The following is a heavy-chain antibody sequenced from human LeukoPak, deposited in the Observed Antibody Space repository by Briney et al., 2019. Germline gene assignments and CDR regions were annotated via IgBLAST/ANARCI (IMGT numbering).Heavy chain of an antibody. V-gene: IGHV3-30*03. CDR3: ARAADYYASGIFY. J-gene: IGHJ4*02. CDR2: ISYDGSNK. D-gene: IGHD3-10*01. CDR1: GFTFSSCG. Sequence: PGRSLRLSCAASGFTFSSCGMHWVRQAPGKGLEWVAVISYDGSNKYYADSVKGRFTISRDNSKNTLYLQMNSLRAEDTAVYYCARAADYYASGIFYWGQGTLVTVSS.